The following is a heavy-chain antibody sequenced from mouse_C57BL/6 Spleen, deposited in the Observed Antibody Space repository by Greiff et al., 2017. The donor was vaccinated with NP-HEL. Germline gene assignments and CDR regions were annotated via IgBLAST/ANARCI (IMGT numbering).Heavy chain of an antibody. Sequence: EVQLVESGPSLVRPSQTLSLTCTVTGFSINSDCYWIWIRQFPGNKLEYIGYTFYSGITYYNPSLESRTYITRDTSKNQFSLKLSSVTTEDTATYYCARAHSNYYAMDYWGQGTSVTVSS. CDR3: ARAHSNYYAMDY. CDR2: TFYSGIT. J-gene: IGHJ4*01. D-gene: IGHD2-5*01. V-gene: IGHV3-3*01. CDR1: GFSINSDCY.